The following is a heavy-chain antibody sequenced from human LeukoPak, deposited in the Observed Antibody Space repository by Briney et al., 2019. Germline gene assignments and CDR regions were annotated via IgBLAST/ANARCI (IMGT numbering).Heavy chain of an antibody. Sequence: ASVKVSCKASGGTFSSYAISWVRQAPGQGLEWMGGIIPIFGTANYAQKFQGRVTITADESTSTAYMELSSLRSEDTAVYYCARANSLTIFGVVNPYYYYMDVWGKGTTVTVSS. CDR2: IIPIFGTA. CDR1: GGTFSSYA. CDR3: ARANSLTIFGVVNPYYYYMDV. J-gene: IGHJ6*03. D-gene: IGHD3-3*01. V-gene: IGHV1-69*13.